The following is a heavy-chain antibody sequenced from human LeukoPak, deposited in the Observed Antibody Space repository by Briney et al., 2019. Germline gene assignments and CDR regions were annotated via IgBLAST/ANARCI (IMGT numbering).Heavy chain of an antibody. Sequence: SETLSLTCNVSGGSISNRAYYWAWIRQPPGKGLEWIGSVFYSGSTYSNPSLESRLTISVDTSKNHFSLRLTSVTAADTAVYYCASFYGVMPDYWGQGTLVTVSS. CDR3: ASFYGVMPDY. CDR1: GGSISNRAYY. CDR2: VFYSGST. V-gene: IGHV4-39*07. D-gene: IGHD4-17*01. J-gene: IGHJ4*02.